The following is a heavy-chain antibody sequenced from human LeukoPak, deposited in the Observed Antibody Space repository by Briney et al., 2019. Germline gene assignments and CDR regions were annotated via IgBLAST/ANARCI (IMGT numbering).Heavy chain of an antibody. CDR1: GGSISSTSYY. D-gene: IGHD6-13*01. Sequence: SETLSLTCNVSGGSISSTSYYWSWIRQPAGKGLEWVGRIYTSGSTNYNPSLKSRVTMSVDTSKNQFSLKLSSVTAADTAVYYCARAVYSSSWYRGYWFDPWGQGTLVTVSS. J-gene: IGHJ5*02. CDR2: IYTSGST. V-gene: IGHV4-61*02. CDR3: ARAVYSSSWYRGYWFDP.